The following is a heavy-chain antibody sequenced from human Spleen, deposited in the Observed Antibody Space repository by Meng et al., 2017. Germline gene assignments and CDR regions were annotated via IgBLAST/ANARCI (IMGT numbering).Heavy chain of an antibody. CDR3: TTLYGDSIS. CDR1: GGSISSGDYY. CDR2: IYHSGRT. J-gene: IGHJ4*02. D-gene: IGHD4-17*01. V-gene: IGHV4-30-4*03. Sequence: QVQLQESGPGLVKPSQTLSLTCTVSGGSISSGDYYWSWIHQPPGKGLEWIGEIYHSGRTNYNPSVKSRVSMSVDKSQNQFSLKLSSVAAADTAVYYCTTLYGDSISWGQGTLVTVSS.